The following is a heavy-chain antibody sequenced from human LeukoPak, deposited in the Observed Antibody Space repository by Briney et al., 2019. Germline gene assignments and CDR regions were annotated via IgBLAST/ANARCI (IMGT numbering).Heavy chain of an antibody. CDR2: IKQGGRDK. D-gene: IGHD3/OR15-3a*01. J-gene: IGHJ4*02. CDR3: ARDSGTGWNY. Sequence: GGSLRLSCAPSGFTFSSYWMTWVRQAPGGGLGWVASIKQGGRDKYYVDSVKGRFTISRDNAKNSVYLQMNSLRVEDTAVFYCARDSGTGWNYWGQGTLVTVSS. V-gene: IGHV3-7*01. CDR1: GFTFSSYW.